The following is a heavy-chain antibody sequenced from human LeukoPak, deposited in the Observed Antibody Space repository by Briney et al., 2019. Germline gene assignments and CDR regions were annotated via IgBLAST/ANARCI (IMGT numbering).Heavy chain of an antibody. Sequence: ASVKVSCKASGYTFTSYDINWVRQATGQGLEGMGWMNPNSGNTGYAQKFQGRVTMTRNTSISTAYMELSSLRSEDTAVYYCARRGFGELLIYYYYMDVWGKGTTVTVSS. CDR3: ARRGFGELLIYYYYMDV. V-gene: IGHV1-8*01. J-gene: IGHJ6*03. D-gene: IGHD3-10*01. CDR2: MNPNSGNT. CDR1: GYTFTSYD.